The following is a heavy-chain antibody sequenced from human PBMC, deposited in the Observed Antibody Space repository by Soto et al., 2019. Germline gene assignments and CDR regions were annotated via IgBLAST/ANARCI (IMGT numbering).Heavy chain of an antibody. V-gene: IGHV3-74*01. CDR2: INTDGSST. Sequence: GGSLRLSCAASGFSFSSYWMHWVRQVPGKGLVWVSRINTDGSSTTYADSVKGRFTISRDNAKNTLYLQMNSLRAEDSAVYYCVRSSGSPNWFDPWGLGTLVTVSS. D-gene: IGHD3-10*01. J-gene: IGHJ5*02. CDR1: GFSFSSYW. CDR3: VRSSGSPNWFDP.